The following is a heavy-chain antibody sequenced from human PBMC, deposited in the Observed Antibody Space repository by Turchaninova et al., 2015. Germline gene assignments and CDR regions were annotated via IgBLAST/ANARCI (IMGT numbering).Heavy chain of an antibody. CDR1: GYSLSSDYY. CDR3: ARDRGYCSGGSCYRVDGMDV. D-gene: IGHD2-15*01. J-gene: IGHJ6*02. Sequence: QVQLQESGPGLVKPSGTLSLPCAVSGYSLSSDYYWGRIRPPPGKGLEWLANIFHSGVTYYNPSLMSRLTISVDTAKNQFSLKLSSVTAADTAVYYCARDRGYCSGGSCYRVDGMDVWGQGTTVTVSS. CDR2: IFHSGVT. V-gene: IGHV4-38-2*02.